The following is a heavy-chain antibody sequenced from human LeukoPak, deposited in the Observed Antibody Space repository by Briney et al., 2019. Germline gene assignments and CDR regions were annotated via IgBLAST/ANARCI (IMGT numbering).Heavy chain of an antibody. CDR1: GGSISSSSYY. J-gene: IGHJ3*02. CDR2: IYYSGST. CDR3: ARRPSSTSCYKRACGAFDI. Sequence: SETLSLTCTVSGGSISSSSYYWGWIRQPPGKGLEWIGYIYYSGSTNYNPSLKSRVTISVDTSKNQFSLKLSSVTAADTAVYYCARRPSSTSCYKRACGAFDIWGQGTMVIVSS. V-gene: IGHV4-61*05. D-gene: IGHD2-2*02.